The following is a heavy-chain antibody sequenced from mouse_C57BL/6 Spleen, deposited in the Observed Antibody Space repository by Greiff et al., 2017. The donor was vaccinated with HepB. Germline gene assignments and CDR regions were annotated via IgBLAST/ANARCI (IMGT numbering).Heavy chain of an antibody. D-gene: IGHD2-10*02. J-gene: IGHJ4*01. V-gene: IGHV5-9-1*02. CDR2: ISSGGDYI. CDR3: TRGGYGKGISYAMDY. CDR1: GFTFSSYA. Sequence: EVMLVESGEGLVKPGGSLKLSCAASGFTFSSYAMSWVRQTPEKRLEWVAYISSGGDYIYYADTVKGRFTISRDNARNTLYLQMSSLKSEDTAMYYCTRGGYGKGISYAMDYWGQGASVTVSS.